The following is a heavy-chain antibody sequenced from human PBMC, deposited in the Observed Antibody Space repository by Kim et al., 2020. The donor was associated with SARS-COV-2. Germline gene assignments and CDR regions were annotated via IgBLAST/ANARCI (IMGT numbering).Heavy chain of an antibody. CDR1: GGSISSYY. CDR2: IYYSGST. Sequence: SETLSLTCTVSGGSISSYYWSWIRQPPGKGLEWIGYIYYSGSTNYNPSLKSRVTISVDTSKNQFSLKLSSVTAADTAVYYCARGPRYCSSTSCSLDYWGQGTLVTVSS. D-gene: IGHD2-2*01. V-gene: IGHV4-59*13. J-gene: IGHJ4*02. CDR3: ARGPRYCSSTSCSLDY.